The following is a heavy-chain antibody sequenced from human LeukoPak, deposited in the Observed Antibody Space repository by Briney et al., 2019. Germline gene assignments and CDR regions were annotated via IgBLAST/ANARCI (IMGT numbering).Heavy chain of an antibody. CDR3: TRGLSPSEAFDI. V-gene: IGHV3-74*01. J-gene: IGHJ3*02. CDR1: GFTFINHW. Sequence: PGGSLRLSCAVSGFTFINHWMHWVRQAPGKGLVWLSRINKDGSNTIYADSVKGRFTSFRDNAMNTLYLQMNSLRAEDTAVYYCTRGLSPSEAFDIWGQGTMVTVS. D-gene: IGHD5/OR15-5a*01. CDR2: INKDGSNT.